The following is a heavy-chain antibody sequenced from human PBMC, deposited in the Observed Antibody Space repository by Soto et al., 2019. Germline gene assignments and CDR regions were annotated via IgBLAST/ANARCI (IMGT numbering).Heavy chain of an antibody. CDR2: IIPIFGTA. Sequence: GASVKVSCKASGGTFSSYAISWVRQAPGQGLEWMGGIIPIFGTANYAQKFQGRVTITADESTSTAYMELSSLRSEDTAVYYCARDPQTNHDYSNYGVRAFDIWGQGTMVTVSS. J-gene: IGHJ3*02. D-gene: IGHD4-4*01. CDR1: GGTFSSYA. V-gene: IGHV1-69*13. CDR3: ARDPQTNHDYSNYGVRAFDI.